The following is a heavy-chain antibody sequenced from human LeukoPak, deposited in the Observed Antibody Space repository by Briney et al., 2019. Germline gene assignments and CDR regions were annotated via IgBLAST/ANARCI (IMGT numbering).Heavy chain of an antibody. J-gene: IGHJ6*02. D-gene: IGHD1-26*01. V-gene: IGHV4-59*01. Sequence: PSETLSLTCTVSGGSISSYYWSWIRQPPGKGLERIGHIYYSGSTNYNPSLKSRVTISVDTSKNQFSLKLSSVTAADTAVYYCARDRGGAVGATFYYYGMDVWGQGTTVTVSS. CDR2: IYYSGST. CDR1: GGSISSYY. CDR3: ARDRGGAVGATFYYYGMDV.